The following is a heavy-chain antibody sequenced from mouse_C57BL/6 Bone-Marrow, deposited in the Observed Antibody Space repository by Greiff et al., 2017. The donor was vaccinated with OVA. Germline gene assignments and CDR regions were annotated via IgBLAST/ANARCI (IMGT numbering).Heavy chain of an antibody. J-gene: IGHJ3*01. V-gene: IGHV1-81*01. CDR3: ARLLLRPGGFAY. CDR1: GYTFTSYG. D-gene: IGHD1-1*01. Sequence: LQESGAELARPGASVKLSCKASGYTFTSYGISWVKQRTGQGLEWIGEIYPRSGNTYYNEKFKGKATLTADKSSSTAYMELRSLTSEDSAVYFCARLLLRPGGFAYWGQGTLVTVSA. CDR2: IYPRSGNT.